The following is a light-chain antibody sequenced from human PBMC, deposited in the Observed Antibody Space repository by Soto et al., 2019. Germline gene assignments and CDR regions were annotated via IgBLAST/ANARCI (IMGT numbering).Light chain of an antibody. V-gene: IGLV1-40*01. CDR2: GNS. Sequence: QAVVTQPPSVSVAPGQRVTISCTGSSSNIGAGYDVHWYQQLPGTAPKLLIYGNSNRPSGVPDRFSGSKSGTSASLAITGLQAEDEADYYCQSYDSSWVFGGGTKVTVL. CDR3: QSYDSSWV. CDR1: SSNIGAGYD. J-gene: IGLJ3*02.